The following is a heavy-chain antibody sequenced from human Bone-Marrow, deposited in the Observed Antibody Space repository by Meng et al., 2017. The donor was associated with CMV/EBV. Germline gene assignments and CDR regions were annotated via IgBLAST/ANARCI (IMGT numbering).Heavy chain of an antibody. CDR3: ARGESWHYDFWSGPIILNGNDY. V-gene: IGHV3-74*01. Sequence: GESLKISCAASGFTLSSYWMHWVRQAPGKGLVWVSRINSDGSSTSYADSVKGRFTISRDNAKNTLYLQMNSLRAEDTAVYYCARGESWHYDFWSGPIILNGNDYWGQGTLVTVSS. CDR2: INSDGSST. D-gene: IGHD3-3*01. CDR1: GFTLSSYW. J-gene: IGHJ4*02.